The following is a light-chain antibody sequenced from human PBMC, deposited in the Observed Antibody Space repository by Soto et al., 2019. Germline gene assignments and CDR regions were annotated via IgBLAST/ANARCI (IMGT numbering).Light chain of an antibody. CDR2: GAS. Sequence: EIVLTQSPGTLSLSPGERATLSCRASQGVGRFLAWYQQKPGQAPRLLIYGASGRATGTPDRFSGSGSGTDFTLTISRLEPEDFAVYYCQQYNSWPTFGGGTKVEIK. V-gene: IGKV3-20*01. J-gene: IGKJ4*01. CDR1: QGVGRF. CDR3: QQYNSWPT.